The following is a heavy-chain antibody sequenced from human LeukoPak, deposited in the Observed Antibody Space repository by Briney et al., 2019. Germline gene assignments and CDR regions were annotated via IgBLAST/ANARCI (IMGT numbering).Heavy chain of an antibody. J-gene: IGHJ4*02. CDR1: GFAFSTYW. CDR2: INSDGSGT. V-gene: IGHV3-74*03. CDR3: ARDQVGVGATIDY. Sequence: GGSLRLSCVASGFAFSTYWMQWVRQAPGKGLVWVSRINSDGSGTTHADSVKGRFTISRDNAKNTLYLQMNSLRAEDTAVYYCARDQVGVGATIDYWGQGSLVTVSS. D-gene: IGHD1-26*01.